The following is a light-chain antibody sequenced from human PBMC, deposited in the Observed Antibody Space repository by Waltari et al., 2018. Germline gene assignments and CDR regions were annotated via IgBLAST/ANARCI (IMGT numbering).Light chain of an antibody. Sequence: HSDGKTYLHWYLQKPGQSPQLLISEVSSRFSGVPDRFGGSGSGTDFTLKISRVEAEDVGVYYCMQGIDLPRTFGQGTKVEIK. CDR1: HSDGKTY. V-gene: IGKV2-29*02. CDR2: EVS. CDR3: MQGIDLPRT. J-gene: IGKJ1*01.